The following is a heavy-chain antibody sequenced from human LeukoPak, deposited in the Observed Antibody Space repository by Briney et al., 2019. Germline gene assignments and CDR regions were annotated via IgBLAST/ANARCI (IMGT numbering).Heavy chain of an antibody. D-gene: IGHD3-3*01. CDR2: ISSSSSYI. V-gene: IGHV3-21*01. CDR1: GFTFSSYS. Sequence: GGSLRLSCAASGFTFSSYSMNWVRQAPGKGLEWVSSISSSSSYIYYADSVKGRFTISRDNAKNSLCLQMNSLRAEDTAVYYCARWSQEWPNYYYGMDVWGQGTTVTVSS. CDR3: ARWSQEWPNYYYGMDV. J-gene: IGHJ6*02.